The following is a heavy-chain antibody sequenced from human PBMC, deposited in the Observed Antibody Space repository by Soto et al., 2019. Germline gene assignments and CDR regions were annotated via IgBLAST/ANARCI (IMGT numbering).Heavy chain of an antibody. CDR1: GGSINNSNYY. CDR3: ARTRWYDGNSVTNSYMDV. V-gene: IGHV4-39*01. CDR2: IYYTGRT. D-gene: IGHD6-13*01. Sequence: QLQLQESGPGLVRPSETLSLTCTVSGGSINNSNYYLTWIRQPPGGGREWIGSIYYTGRTYFGPSVRGRVTISADTAKSQFRLKLNSVTAADTAMYYCARTRWYDGNSVTNSYMDVWGKGTTVTVPS. J-gene: IGHJ6*03.